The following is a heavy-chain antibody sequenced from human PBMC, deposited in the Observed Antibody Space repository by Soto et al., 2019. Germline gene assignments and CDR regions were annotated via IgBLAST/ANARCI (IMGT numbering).Heavy chain of an antibody. V-gene: IGHV4-39*01. J-gene: IGHJ6*02. D-gene: IGHD2-15*01. CDR3: ARHLTYCGAGSCYSDFPYYGMDV. CDR2: IFYSGST. Sequence: SETLSLTCTVSGGSISSSSYYWGWIRQPPGKGLEWIGSIFYSGSTYYNPSLKSRVTISVDTSKNQFSLKLSSVTAADTAVYYCARHLTYCGAGSCYSDFPYYGMDVWGQGTTVTVSS. CDR1: GGSISSSSYY.